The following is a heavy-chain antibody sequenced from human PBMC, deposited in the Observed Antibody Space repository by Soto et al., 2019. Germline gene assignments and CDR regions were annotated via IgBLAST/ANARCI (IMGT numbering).Heavy chain of an antibody. V-gene: IGHV1-3*01. J-gene: IGHJ4*02. CDR3: ARGPGGPDGPGDD. D-gene: IGHD2-15*01. CDR2: INAGNGNT. CDR1: GYTFTSYA. Sequence: QVQLVQSGAEVKKPGASVTVSCKASGYTFTSYAMHWVRQAPGQRLEWMGWINAGNGNTKYSQKFQGRVTITRDTSASPAYMELSSLRSEDTAVYYCARGPGGPDGPGDDWGQGTLVTVAS.